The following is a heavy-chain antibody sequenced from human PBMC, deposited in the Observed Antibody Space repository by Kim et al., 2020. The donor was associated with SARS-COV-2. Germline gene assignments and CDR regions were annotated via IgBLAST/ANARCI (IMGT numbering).Heavy chain of an antibody. CDR2: IYYSGST. Sequence: SETLSLTCTVSGGSISSSSYYWGWIRQPPGKGLEWIGSIYYSGSTYYNPSLKSRITISVDTSKNQFSLKLSSVTAADTAVYYCARLPDILTGPDEGFDYWGQGTLVTVSS. CDR3: ARLPDILTGPDEGFDY. CDR1: GGSISSSSYY. D-gene: IGHD3-9*01. J-gene: IGHJ4*02. V-gene: IGHV4-39*01.